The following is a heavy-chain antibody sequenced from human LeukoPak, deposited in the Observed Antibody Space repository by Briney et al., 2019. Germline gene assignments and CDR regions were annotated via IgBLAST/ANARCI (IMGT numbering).Heavy chain of an antibody. CDR3: TTDSLGANRNYYYYMDV. J-gene: IGHJ6*03. Sequence: GGSLRLSCAAFGFTFSNAWMSWVRQAPGKGLEWVGRIKSKTDGGTTDYAAPVKGRFTISRDDSKNTLYLQMNSLKTEDTAVYYCTTDSLGANRNYYYYMDVWGKGTTVTISS. CDR1: GFTFSNAW. D-gene: IGHD4/OR15-4a*01. V-gene: IGHV3-15*01. CDR2: IKSKTDGGTT.